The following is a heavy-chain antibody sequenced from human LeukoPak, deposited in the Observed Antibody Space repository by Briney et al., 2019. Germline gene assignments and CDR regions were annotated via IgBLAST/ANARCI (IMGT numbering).Heavy chain of an antibody. CDR2: IIPILGIA. V-gene: IGHV1-69*04. CDR3: AREDIAVADTFDY. Sequence: GGSLRLSCAASGFTFSSYAISWVRQAPGQGLEWMGRIIPILGIANYAQKFQGRVTITADKSTSTAYMELSSLRSEDTAVYYCAREDIAVADTFDYWGQGTLVTVSS. D-gene: IGHD6-19*01. J-gene: IGHJ4*02. CDR1: GFTFSSYA.